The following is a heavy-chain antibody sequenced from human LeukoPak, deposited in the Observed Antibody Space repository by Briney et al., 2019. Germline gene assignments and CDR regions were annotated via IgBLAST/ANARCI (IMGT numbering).Heavy chain of an antibody. CDR2: IYYSAST. V-gene: IGHV4-59*01. Sequence: SVTLSLTCTVSGGSISSYYWSWIRQPPGKGLEWIGYIYYSASTNYNPSLKSRVTISVDTSKSQFSLKLSSVTAADTAVYYCARDLSPIWYFDLWGRGTLSLSPQ. J-gene: IGHJ2*01. CDR1: GGSISSYY. D-gene: IGHD3-3*02. CDR3: ARDLSPIWYFDL.